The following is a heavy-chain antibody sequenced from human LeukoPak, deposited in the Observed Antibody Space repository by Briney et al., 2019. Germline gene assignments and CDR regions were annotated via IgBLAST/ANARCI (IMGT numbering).Heavy chain of an antibody. CDR1: GFTFSSYS. D-gene: IGHD3-10*01. CDR3: ARDSTAYYSNY. CDR2: ISSSSSYI. J-gene: IGHJ4*02. Sequence: GGSLRHSCAASGFTFSSYSMNWVRQAPGKGLEWVSSISSSSSYIYYADSVKGRFTISRDNAKNSLYLQMNSLRAEDTAVYYCARDSTAYYSNYWGQGTLVTVSS. V-gene: IGHV3-21*01.